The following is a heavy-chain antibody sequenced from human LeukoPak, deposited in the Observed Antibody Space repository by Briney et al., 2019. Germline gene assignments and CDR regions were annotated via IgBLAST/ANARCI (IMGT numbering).Heavy chain of an antibody. J-gene: IGHJ2*01. D-gene: IGHD3-22*01. CDR2: MYSGVST. Sequence: PGGSLRLSCAASGFTVSSNYMSWVRQAPRKGLEWVSVMYSGVSTYYADSVKGRFTISRDNSKNTLYLQMNSLRAEDTALYYCARDRRYYDSSGYYFHWYFDLWGRGTLVTVSS. V-gene: IGHV3-53*01. CDR1: GFTVSSNY. CDR3: ARDRRYYDSSGYYFHWYFDL.